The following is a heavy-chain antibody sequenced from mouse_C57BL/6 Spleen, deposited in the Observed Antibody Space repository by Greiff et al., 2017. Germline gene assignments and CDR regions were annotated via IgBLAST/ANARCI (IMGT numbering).Heavy chain of an antibody. CDR1: GYAFSSYW. J-gene: IGHJ2*01. D-gene: IGHD1-1*01. CDR2: IYPGDGDT. Sequence: VKLMESGAELVKPGASVKISCKASGYAFSSYWMNWVKQRPGKGLEWIGQIYPGDGDTNYNGKFKGKATLTADKSSSTAYMQLSSLTSEDSAVYFCARGVVASYYFDYWGQGTTLTVSS. CDR3: ARGVVASYYFDY. V-gene: IGHV1-80*01.